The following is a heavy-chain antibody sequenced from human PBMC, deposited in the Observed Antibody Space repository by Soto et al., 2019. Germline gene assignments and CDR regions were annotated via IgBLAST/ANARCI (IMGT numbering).Heavy chain of an antibody. D-gene: IGHD5-18*01. V-gene: IGHV4-4*02. CDR2: IYHSGST. Sequence: PSETLSLTCAVSGGSISSSNWWSWVRQPPGKGLEWIGEIYHSGSTNYNPSLKSRVTISVDKSKNQLSLKLSSVTAADTAVYYCAILRGSSYGYSTVLAYWGQGTLVTVSS. CDR1: GGSISSSNW. CDR3: AILRGSSYGYSTVLAY. J-gene: IGHJ4*02.